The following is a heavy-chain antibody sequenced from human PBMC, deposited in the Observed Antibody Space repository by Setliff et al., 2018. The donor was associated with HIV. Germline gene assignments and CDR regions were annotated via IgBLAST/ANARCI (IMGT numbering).Heavy chain of an antibody. J-gene: IGHJ4*01. CDR3: ARSGALATSTWSPFDY. Sequence: PSETLSLTCAVYGGSFSGYFWSWIRQSPGKGLQWIGEINHSGSTTYNPSLKSRVTISVDTSKNQFSLKLSAMTAADTALYYCARSGALATSTWSPFDYWGHGNQVTVSS. V-gene: IGHV4-34*01. CDR2: INHSGST. D-gene: IGHD6-19*01. CDR1: GGSFSGYF.